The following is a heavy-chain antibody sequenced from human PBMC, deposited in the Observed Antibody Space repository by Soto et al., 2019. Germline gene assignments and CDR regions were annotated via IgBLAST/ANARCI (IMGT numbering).Heavy chain of an antibody. CDR3: ARELWVAGLLYYFDF. V-gene: IGHV4-4*02. Sequence: SETLSLTCDVSGASIKSDTWWTWVRQSPGKGLEWIGEIYHNGRAFDNPSLKGRVTISIDKSNNQFSLNLTSVTAADTAVYYCARELWVAGLLYYFDFWGQGTPVTVSS. CDR2: IYHNGRA. J-gene: IGHJ4*02. CDR1: GASIKSDTW. D-gene: IGHD6-19*01.